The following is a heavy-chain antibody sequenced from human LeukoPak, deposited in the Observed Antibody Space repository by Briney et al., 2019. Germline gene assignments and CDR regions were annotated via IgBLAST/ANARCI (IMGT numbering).Heavy chain of an antibody. Sequence: PSETLSLTCTVSGGSISSGDYYWSWIRQPPGKGLEWIGYIYYSGSTYYNPSLKSRVTISVDTSKNQFSPKLSSVTAADTAVYYCARLSGYCSSTSCYHFDYWGQGTLVTVSS. J-gene: IGHJ4*02. CDR3: ARLSGYCSSTSCYHFDY. CDR1: GGSISSGDYY. D-gene: IGHD2-2*01. CDR2: IYYSGST. V-gene: IGHV4-30-4*01.